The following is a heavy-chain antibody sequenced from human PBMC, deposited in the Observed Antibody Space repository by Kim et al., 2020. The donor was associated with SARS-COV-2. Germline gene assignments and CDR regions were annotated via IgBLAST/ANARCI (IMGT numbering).Heavy chain of an antibody. Sequence: GGSLRLSCAASGFTFSSYEMNWVRQAPGKGLEWVSYISSSGSTIYYADSVKGRFTISRDNAKNSLYLQMNSLRAEDTAVYYCARAPPRVLAPDYWGQGTLVTGSS. CDR1: GFTFSSYE. CDR3: ARAPPRVLAPDY. J-gene: IGHJ4*02. CDR2: ISSSGSTI. D-gene: IGHD3-10*01. V-gene: IGHV3-48*03.